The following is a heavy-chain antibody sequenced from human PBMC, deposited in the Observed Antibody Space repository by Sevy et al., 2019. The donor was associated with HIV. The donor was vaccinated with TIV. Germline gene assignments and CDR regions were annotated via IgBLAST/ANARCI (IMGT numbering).Heavy chain of an antibody. CDR3: AREGCTKPHDY. CDR1: GFTFSKYS. Sequence: GGSLRLSCAASGFTFSKYSMSWVRQPPGKGLEWVSTLSFGCGEINYAHSVKGQFTISRDNSKSSVYLQMNNLRPEDTAVYYCAREGCTKPHDYWGQGTLVTVSS. V-gene: IGHV3-23*01. J-gene: IGHJ4*02. D-gene: IGHD2-8*01. CDR2: LSFGCGEI.